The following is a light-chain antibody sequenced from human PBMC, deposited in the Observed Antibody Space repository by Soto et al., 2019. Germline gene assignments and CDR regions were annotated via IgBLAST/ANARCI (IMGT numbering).Light chain of an antibody. J-gene: IGLJ1*01. CDR1: SSNIGAPYD. V-gene: IGLV1-40*01. CDR2: GNT. CDR3: QSYDSSLSGHV. Sequence: QSVLTQPPSVSGAPGQGVTISCTGCSSNIGAPYDVHWYQQFPGTAPKLLIFGNTNRPSGVPDRFSASRSGTSASLAIAGLQAEDEAEYYCQSYDSSLSGHVFGTGTKVTVL.